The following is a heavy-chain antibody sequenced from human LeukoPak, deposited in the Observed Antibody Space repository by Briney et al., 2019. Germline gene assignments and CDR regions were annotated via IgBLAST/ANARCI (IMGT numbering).Heavy chain of an antibody. CDR3: ARPSGSYLWDAFDI. CDR1: GGSVSSGSYY. Sequence: SQTLSLTCTVSGGSVSSGSYYWSWIRQPPGKGLEWIGYIYYSGSTNYNPSLKSRVTISVDTSKNQFPLKLSSVTAADTAVYYCARPSGSYLWDAFDIWGQGTMVTVSS. D-gene: IGHD1-26*01. V-gene: IGHV4-61*01. J-gene: IGHJ3*02. CDR2: IYYSGST.